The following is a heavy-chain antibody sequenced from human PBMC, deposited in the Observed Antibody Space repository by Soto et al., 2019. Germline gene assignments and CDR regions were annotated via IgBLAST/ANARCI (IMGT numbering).Heavy chain of an antibody. Sequence: QVLLQESGPGLVQPSGTLSLSCAVSGDSISTNYFWGWVRQPPGKGLEWVGDISHSGSVNYNPSLKSRVPRSMDKSKNQFSLKLNSVTAEDTAVYYWARSFGWYGIDYWGQGTLVIVSS. J-gene: IGHJ4*02. D-gene: IGHD6-19*01. CDR2: ISHSGSV. V-gene: IGHV4-4*02. CDR1: GDSISTNYF. CDR3: ARSFGWYGIDY.